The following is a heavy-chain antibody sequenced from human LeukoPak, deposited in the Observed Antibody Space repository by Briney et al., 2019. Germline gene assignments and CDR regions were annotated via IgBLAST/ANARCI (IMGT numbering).Heavy chain of an antibody. CDR1: GFTFSSYG. D-gene: IGHD6-13*01. Sequence: PGGSLRLSCAASGFTFSSYGMHWVRQAPGKGLEWVAFIRYDGSNKYYADSVKGRFTISGDNSKNTLYLQMNSLRAEDTAVYYCAKLYSSSWSFDYWGQGTLVTVSS. V-gene: IGHV3-30*02. CDR2: IRYDGSNK. CDR3: AKLYSSSWSFDY. J-gene: IGHJ4*02.